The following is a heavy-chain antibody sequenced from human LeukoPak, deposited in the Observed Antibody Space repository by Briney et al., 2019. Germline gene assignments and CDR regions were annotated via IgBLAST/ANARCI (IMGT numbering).Heavy chain of an antibody. CDR1: GFTFSSYD. Sequence: PGGSLRLSCEALGFTFSSYDMSWVRQAPGKGLEWVSTISGGGGATYYADSVKGRFTVSRDNSKNTLYLQMNSLRADDTAIYYCAKRLAAPGTPFDDWGQGTLVTVSS. CDR2: ISGGGGAT. J-gene: IGHJ4*02. CDR3: AKRLAAPGTPFDD. V-gene: IGHV3-23*01. D-gene: IGHD6-13*01.